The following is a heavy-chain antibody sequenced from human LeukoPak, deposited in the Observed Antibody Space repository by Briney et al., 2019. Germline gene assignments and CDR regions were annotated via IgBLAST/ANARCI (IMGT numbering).Heavy chain of an antibody. J-gene: IGHJ5*02. Sequence: ASVKVSCKASGYTFTGYYIHWVRQAPGQGLEWMGWINPNSGGTNYAQKFQGRVTMTRDTSISTAYMELSRLRSDDTAVYYCARVNGYCSSTSCLSKWFDPWGQGTLVTVSS. CDR3: ARVNGYCSSTSCLSKWFDP. D-gene: IGHD2-2*01. V-gene: IGHV1-2*02. CDR2: INPNSGGT. CDR1: GYTFTGYY.